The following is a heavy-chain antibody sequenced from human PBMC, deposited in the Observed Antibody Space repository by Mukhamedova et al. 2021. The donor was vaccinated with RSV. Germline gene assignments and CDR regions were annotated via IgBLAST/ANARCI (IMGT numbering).Heavy chain of an antibody. CDR3: AKDLGGNNPYYFDY. D-gene: IGHD1/OR15-1a*01. CDR2: TRFDGANE. Sequence: VRQAPGKGLEWVAFTRFDGANEYYADSVKGRFTISRDNSKNTLYLQMNSLRAEDTAVYYCAKDLGGNNPYYFDYWGQETLVAVSS. V-gene: IGHV3-30*02. J-gene: IGHJ4*02.